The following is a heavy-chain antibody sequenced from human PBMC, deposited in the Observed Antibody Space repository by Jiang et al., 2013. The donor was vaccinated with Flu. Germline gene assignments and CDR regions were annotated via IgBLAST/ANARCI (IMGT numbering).Heavy chain of an antibody. V-gene: IGHV4-39*01. J-gene: IGHJ4*02. D-gene: IGHD1-26*01. CDR2: ISYSGST. CDR1: GASIRSSSYH. CDR3: ASSGNSGSLSAGY. Sequence: GLVKPSETLSLTCTVSGASIRSSSYHWGWIRQPPGKGLEWIGSISYSGSTYYSPSLRSRVTISIDTSEKQFSLKLSSVTAADTAVYYCASSGNSGSLSAGYWGQGTLVTVSS.